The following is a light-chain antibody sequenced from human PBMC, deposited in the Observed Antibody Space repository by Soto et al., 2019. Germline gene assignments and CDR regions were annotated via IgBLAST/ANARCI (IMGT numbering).Light chain of an antibody. CDR3: CSYAGSSTLV. J-gene: IGLJ2*01. CDR1: SSDVGSYNL. CDR2: EGS. V-gene: IGLV2-23*01. Sequence: QSALTQPASVSGSPVQSITISCTGTSSDVGSYNLFSWYQQHPGKAPKLMIYEGSKRPSGVSNRFSGSKSGNTASLTISGLQAEDEADDYCCSYAGSSTLVFGGGTKVTVL.